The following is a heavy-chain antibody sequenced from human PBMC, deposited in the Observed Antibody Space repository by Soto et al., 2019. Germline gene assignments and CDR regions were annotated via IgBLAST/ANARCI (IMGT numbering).Heavy chain of an antibody. J-gene: IGHJ4*02. CDR1: GFNFRSYW. V-gene: IGHV3-7*01. CDR3: ARFRDYFGC. D-gene: IGHD2-21*01. Sequence: PGGSLILSCVASGFNFRSYWMTWVRQAPGKGLEWVANIKPDGSEKNYVDSVEGRFTISRDNVENSLYLQMNNLRAEDTAVYYCARFRDYFGCWGQGTLVTVSS. CDR2: IKPDGSEK.